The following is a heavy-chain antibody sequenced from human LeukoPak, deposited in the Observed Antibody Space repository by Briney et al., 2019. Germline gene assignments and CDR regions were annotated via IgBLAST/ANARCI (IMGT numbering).Heavy chain of an antibody. Sequence: PSETLSLTCAVYGGSFSGYYWSWIRQPPGKGREWIGEINHSGSTNYNPSLKSRVTISVDTSKNQFSLKLSSVTAADTAVYYCARGKGRAAAGGDYFDYWGQGTLVTVSS. CDR3: ARGKGRAAAGGDYFDY. V-gene: IGHV4-34*01. CDR2: INHSGST. J-gene: IGHJ4*02. CDR1: GGSFSGYY. D-gene: IGHD6-13*01.